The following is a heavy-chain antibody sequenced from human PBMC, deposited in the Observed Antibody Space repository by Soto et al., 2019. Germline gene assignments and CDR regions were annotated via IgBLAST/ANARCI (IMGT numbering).Heavy chain of an antibody. V-gene: IGHV4-31*03. CDR2: IYYSGTT. D-gene: IGHD3-22*01. Sequence: QVQLQESGPGLVQPSQTLSLSCTVSGGSITSGGYYWSWIRQHPGKGLEGIGYIYYSGTTYYKPSLKSGLPTSLDTPSNQFSLAVNSVSAADTAVYYCARADSSGYTFEHWGQGTLVTVSS. CDR1: GGSITSGGYY. J-gene: IGHJ4*02. CDR3: ARADSSGYTFEH.